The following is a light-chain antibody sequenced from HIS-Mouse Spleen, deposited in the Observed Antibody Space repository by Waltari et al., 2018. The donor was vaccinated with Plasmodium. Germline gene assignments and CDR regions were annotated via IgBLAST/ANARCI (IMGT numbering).Light chain of an antibody. Sequence: SYELTQPPSVSVSPGQTARITCPGAALPNKYAYWDQQKSGQAPVLVIYEDSKRPSGIPERVSGSSSGTIATLTISGAQVEDEADYYCYSTDSSGNHRVFGGGTKLTVL. J-gene: IGLJ3*02. CDR1: ALPNKY. V-gene: IGLV3-10*01. CDR3: YSTDSSGNHRV. CDR2: EDS.